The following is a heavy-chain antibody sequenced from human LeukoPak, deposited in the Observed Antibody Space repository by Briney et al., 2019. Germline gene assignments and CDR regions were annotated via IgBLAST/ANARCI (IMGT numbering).Heavy chain of an antibody. CDR2: IDNAGDT. J-gene: IGHJ6*02. CDR3: TRDGTVIRGLPRRAWTFYGMDV. Sequence: PGGSLRLSCAASGFTFSSYDMHWVRQVTGKGLEWVSGIDNAGDTYYSDSVRGRFTISRENAKNSLYLQVNSLRAEDTAVYYCTRDGTVIRGLPRRAWTFYGMDVWGQGTTVTVSS. D-gene: IGHD3-10*01. V-gene: IGHV3-13*01. CDR1: GFTFSSYD.